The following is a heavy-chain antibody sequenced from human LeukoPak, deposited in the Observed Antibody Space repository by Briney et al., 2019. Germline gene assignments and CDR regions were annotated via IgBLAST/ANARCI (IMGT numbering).Heavy chain of an antibody. J-gene: IGHJ4*02. CDR1: GFTFSSYE. D-gene: IGHD6-13*01. CDR2: ISSSGKII. Sequence: GGSLRLSCEASGFTFSSYEMNWVRQAPGKGLEWVSYISSSGKIIYYADSTKGRFTVSRDNAKNSLYLQMNSLRAEDTAVYYCATTSIAAAVPGCFDYWGQGTLVTVSS. V-gene: IGHV3-48*03. CDR3: ATTSIAAAVPGCFDY.